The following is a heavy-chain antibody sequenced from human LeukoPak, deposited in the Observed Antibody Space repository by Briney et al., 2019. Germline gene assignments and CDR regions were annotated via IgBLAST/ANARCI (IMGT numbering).Heavy chain of an antibody. CDR1: GFTFDDYA. CDR2: ISWNSGSI. J-gene: IGHJ4*02. V-gene: IGHV3-9*03. CDR3: AKDSSSWLEYYFDY. Sequence: GRSLRLSCAASGFTFDDYAMHWGRQAPGKGLEWVSGISWNSGSIGYADSVKGRFTISRDNAKNSLYLQMNSLRAEDMALYYCAKDSSSWLEYYFDYWGQGTLVTVSS. D-gene: IGHD6-13*01.